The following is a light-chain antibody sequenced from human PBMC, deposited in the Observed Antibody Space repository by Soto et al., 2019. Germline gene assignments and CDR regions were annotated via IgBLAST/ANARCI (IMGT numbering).Light chain of an antibody. V-gene: IGLV7-43*01. CDR2: SRI. Sequence: QAFVTQEPSLTVSPGGTVTLTCPSTTGIVTSGSCSNWLQQKPRQAPKSLIYSRINTYSWTPARFSGSLLGDKAAMTLSEVQPEDEAEYYCLLHCNGDWIFGGGTQLTVL. CDR1: TGIVTSGSC. CDR3: LLHCNGDWI. J-gene: IGLJ2*01.